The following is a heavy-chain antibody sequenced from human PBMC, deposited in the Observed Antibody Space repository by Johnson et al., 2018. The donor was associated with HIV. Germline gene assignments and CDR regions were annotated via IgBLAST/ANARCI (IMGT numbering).Heavy chain of an antibody. D-gene: IGHD3-10*01. Sequence: VQLVESGGGLVQPGGSLRLSCAASGFTVSSNYMSWVRQAPGKGLEWVSVISSGGDTYYADSVRGRFTISRDNSKNTLYLQMNSLRAEDTAVYYCAKEGITMEVDIWGQGTMVTVSS. CDR2: ISSGGDT. V-gene: IGHV3-66*01. CDR1: GFTVSSNY. J-gene: IGHJ3*02. CDR3: AKEGITMEVDI.